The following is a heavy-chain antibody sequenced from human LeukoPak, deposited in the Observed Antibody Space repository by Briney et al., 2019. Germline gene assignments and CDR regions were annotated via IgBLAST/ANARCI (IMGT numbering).Heavy chain of an antibody. CDR1: SESFSGYF. CDR2: INHSGST. Sequence: SETLSLTCAIYSESFSGYFWSWIRQPPGKGLEWIGEINHSGSTNYNPSLKSRVTISVDTSKNQFSLKLSSVTAADTAVYYCARYTVRGVVLYYFDYWGQGTLVTVSS. J-gene: IGHJ4*02. CDR3: ARYTVRGVVLYYFDY. V-gene: IGHV4-34*01. D-gene: IGHD3-10*01.